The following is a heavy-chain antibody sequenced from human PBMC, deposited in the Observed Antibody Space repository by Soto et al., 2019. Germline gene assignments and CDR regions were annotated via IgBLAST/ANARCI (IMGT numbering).Heavy chain of an antibody. J-gene: IGHJ4*02. D-gene: IGHD3-22*01. CDR3: ARDSTYYYDSSGYYPAY. CDR2: IIPIFGTA. CDR1: GGTFSSYA. V-gene: IGHV1-69*13. Sequence: AASVKVSCKASGGTFSSYAISWVRQAPGQGLEWMGGIIPIFGTANYAQKFQGRVTITADESTSTAYMELSSLRPEDTAVYYCARDSTYYYDSSGYYPAYWGQGTLVTVSS.